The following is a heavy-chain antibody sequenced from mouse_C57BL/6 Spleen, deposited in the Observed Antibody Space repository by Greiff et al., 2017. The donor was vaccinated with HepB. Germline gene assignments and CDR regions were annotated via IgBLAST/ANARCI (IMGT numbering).Heavy chain of an antibody. Sequence: DVMLVESGGDLVKPGGSLKLSCAASGFTFSSYGMSWVRQTPDKRLEWVATISSGGSYTYYPDSVKGRFTISRDNAKNTPYLQMSSLKSEDTAMYYCARQSFYFDYWGQGTTLTVSS. CDR3: ARQSFYFDY. CDR2: ISSGGSYT. V-gene: IGHV5-6*02. J-gene: IGHJ2*01. CDR1: GFTFSSYG.